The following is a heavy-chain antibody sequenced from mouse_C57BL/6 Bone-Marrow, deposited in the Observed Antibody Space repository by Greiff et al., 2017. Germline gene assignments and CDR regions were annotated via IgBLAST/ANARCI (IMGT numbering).Heavy chain of an antibody. Sequence: EVQLVESGGGLVQPKGSLKLSCAASGFTFNTYAMHWVRQAPGKGLEWVARISSKSSNYATYYADSVKDRFTISRDDSQSMLYLQINNLKTEDTAMYYCVRNAMDYWGQGTSVTVSS. J-gene: IGHJ4*01. CDR2: ISSKSSNYAT. CDR3: VRNAMDY. CDR1: GFTFNTYA. V-gene: IGHV10-3*01.